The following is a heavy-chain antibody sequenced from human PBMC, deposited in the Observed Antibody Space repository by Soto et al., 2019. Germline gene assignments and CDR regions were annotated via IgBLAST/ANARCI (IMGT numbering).Heavy chain of an antibody. D-gene: IGHD4-4*01. CDR1: GVTFSNYG. CDR2: FSYDGSRT. J-gene: IGHJ4*02. CDR3: ARAGDDYNSFFDY. Sequence: PGGSLRLSCTASGVTFSNYGMHWVRQAPGKELEWVAVFSYDGSRTYYADSVKGRFTISRDKSKNTLYLQMNSLRAEDTATYYCARAGDDYNSFFDYWGQGALVPVSS. V-gene: IGHV3-30*03.